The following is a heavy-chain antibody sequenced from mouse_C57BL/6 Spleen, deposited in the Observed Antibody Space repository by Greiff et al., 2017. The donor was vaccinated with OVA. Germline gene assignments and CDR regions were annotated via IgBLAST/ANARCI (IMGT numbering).Heavy chain of an antibody. D-gene: IGHD1-1*02. CDR1: GYTFTSYW. CDR3: ARGSGNYLDY. CDR2: IDPSDSYT. Sequence: VQLQQSGAELVMPGASVKLSCKASGYTFTSYWMHWVKQRPGQGLEWIGEIDPSDSYTHYNQKFKGKSTLTVAKSSSTAYMQLSSLTSEDAAVFYCARGSGNYLDYWGQGTTLTVSS. J-gene: IGHJ2*01. V-gene: IGHV1-69*01.